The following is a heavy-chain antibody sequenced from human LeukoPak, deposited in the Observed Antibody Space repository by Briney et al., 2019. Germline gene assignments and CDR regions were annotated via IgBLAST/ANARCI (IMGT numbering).Heavy chain of an antibody. CDR1: GFTFSNAW. D-gene: IGHD6-13*01. J-gene: IGHJ4*02. V-gene: IGHV3-15*01. Sequence: KSGGSLRLSCAASGFTFSNAWMSWVRQAPGKGLEWVGRIKSKTDGGTTDYAAPVKGRFTISRDDSKNTLYLQMNSLKTEDTAVYYCTTGGEIGISAAGTDYWGQGILVTVSS. CDR2: IKSKTDGGTT. CDR3: TTGGEIGISAAGTDY.